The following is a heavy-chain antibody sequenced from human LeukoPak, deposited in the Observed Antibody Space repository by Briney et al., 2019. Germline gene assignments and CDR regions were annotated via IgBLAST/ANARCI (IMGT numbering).Heavy chain of an antibody. CDR1: GYSFTSHY. CDR3: ARDNSVGDVAWWFDP. V-gene: IGHV1-46*01. J-gene: IGHJ5*02. Sequence: ASVKVSCKASGYSFTSHYMHWVRQAPGQGLEWLGLISPSGSSTLYAQKFQVRVTMTRDMSTTTDYMELSSLRSEDTAVYDCARDNSVGDVAWWFDPWGQGTLVTVSS. CDR2: ISPSGSST. D-gene: IGHD1-26*01.